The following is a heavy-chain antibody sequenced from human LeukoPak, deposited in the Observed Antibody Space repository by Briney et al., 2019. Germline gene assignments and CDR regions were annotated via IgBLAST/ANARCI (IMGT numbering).Heavy chain of an antibody. J-gene: IGHJ4*02. D-gene: IGHD6-13*01. CDR3: AKRRYSSSWHRNPRHFDY. CDR2: INHSGST. V-gene: IGHV4-39*07. Sequence: PSETLSLTCTVSGGSISSSSYYWGWIRQPPGKGLEWIGEINHSGSTNYNPSLKSRVTISVDTSKNQFSLKLSSVTAADTAVYYCAKRRYSSSWHRNPRHFDYWGQGTLVTVSS. CDR1: GGSISSSSYY.